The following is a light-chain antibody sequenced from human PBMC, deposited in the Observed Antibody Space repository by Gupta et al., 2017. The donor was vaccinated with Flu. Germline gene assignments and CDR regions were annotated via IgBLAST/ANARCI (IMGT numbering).Light chain of an antibody. CDR3: EAWDSSLRAVV. Sequence: QSVLTQPPSVSAAPGQKLPISCSGSSSNIGNNYVSWYQQFPGTAPKLLIYYDNARPSGIPDRFSGSKSDTSATLGITGLQTGDEADYYCEAWDSSLRAVVFGGGTKLTVL. CDR2: YDN. V-gene: IGLV1-51*01. J-gene: IGLJ3*02. CDR1: SSNIGNNY.